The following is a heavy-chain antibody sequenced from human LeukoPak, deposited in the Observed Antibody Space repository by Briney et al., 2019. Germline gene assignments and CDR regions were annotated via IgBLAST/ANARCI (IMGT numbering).Heavy chain of an antibody. D-gene: IGHD5-12*01. V-gene: IGHV3-23*01. Sequence: PGGSLRLSCAASGFTFSSYAMSWVRQAPGKGLEWVSAISGSGGSTYYADSVKGRFTISRDNSKNTLYLQMNSLRAEDTAVYYCAKAPSRRGYRGYDSEAFDIWGQGTMVTVSS. CDR3: AKAPSRRGYRGYDSEAFDI. CDR2: ISGSGGST. CDR1: GFTFSSYA. J-gene: IGHJ3*02.